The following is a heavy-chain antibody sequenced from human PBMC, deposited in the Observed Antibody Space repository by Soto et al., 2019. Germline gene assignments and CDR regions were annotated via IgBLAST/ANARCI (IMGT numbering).Heavy chain of an antibody. D-gene: IGHD3-9*01. J-gene: IGHJ4*02. CDR1: GFTFSSYA. V-gene: IGHV3-23*01. CDR2: ISGSGGST. Sequence: GGSLRLSCAASGFTFSSYAMSWVRQAPGKGLEWVSAISGSGGSTSYADSVKGRFTISRDNSKNTLYLQMNSLRAEDTAVYYCAIQDYYDILTGGNHFDYWGQGTLVTVSS. CDR3: AIQDYYDILTGGNHFDY.